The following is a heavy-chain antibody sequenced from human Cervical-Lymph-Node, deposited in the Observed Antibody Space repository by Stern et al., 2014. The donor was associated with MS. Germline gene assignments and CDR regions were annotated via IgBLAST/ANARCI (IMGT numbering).Heavy chain of an antibody. CDR3: TRDPIGTGTWAVLDL. CDR1: GYDFTSYH. V-gene: IGHV1-46*01. J-gene: IGHJ5*02. CDR2: RNARGGSA. D-gene: IGHD1-1*01. Sequence: DQLVESGAEVKKPGASVRVSCKADGYDFTSYHIHWVRQAPGQGLEWGGFRNARGGSADFGQRFQGRVTFTGDASTSTVYMEFTSLTYEDTAIYYCTRDPIGTGTWAVLDLWGQGTLVTVSS.